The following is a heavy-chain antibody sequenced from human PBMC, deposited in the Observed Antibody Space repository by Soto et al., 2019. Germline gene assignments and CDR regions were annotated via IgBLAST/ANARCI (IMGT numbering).Heavy chain of an antibody. J-gene: IGHJ1*01. CDR3: AKDSAREYFQH. V-gene: IGHV3-23*01. D-gene: IGHD3-10*01. CDR1: GFTFSIYG. CDR2: ISGSGGGA. Sequence: GASLRLSCAASGFTFSIYGMSWVRQAPEKGLEWVSGISGSGGGAYYADSVKGRFIISRDNSENTLYLQMNSLRVEDTAVYYCAKDSAREYFQHWGQGTLVTVSS.